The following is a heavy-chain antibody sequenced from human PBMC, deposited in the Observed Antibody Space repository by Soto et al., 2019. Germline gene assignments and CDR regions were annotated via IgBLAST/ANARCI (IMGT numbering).Heavy chain of an antibody. Sequence: ASVKVSCTASGYTFTSYAMHWVRQAPGQRLEWMGWIRAYNGNTNYAQKLQGRVTMTTDTSTSTAYMELRSLRSDDTAVYYCARCIQASTTYYYYYGMDVWGQGTTVTVSS. CDR1: GYTFTSYA. CDR3: ARCIQASTTYYYYYGMDV. D-gene: IGHD1-1*01. CDR2: IRAYNGNT. V-gene: IGHV1-18*01. J-gene: IGHJ6*02.